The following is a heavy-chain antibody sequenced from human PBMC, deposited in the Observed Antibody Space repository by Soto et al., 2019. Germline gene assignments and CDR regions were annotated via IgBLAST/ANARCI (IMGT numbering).Heavy chain of an antibody. V-gene: IGHV4-30-2*01. CDR1: GGSISSGGYS. D-gene: IGHD6-13*01. J-gene: IGHJ5*02. Sequence: NPSETLSLTCAVSGGSISSGGYSWSWIRQPPGKGLEWIGYIYHSGSTYYNPSLKSRVTISVDRSKNQFSLKLSSVTAADTAVYYCARGIAAAGTGGWFDPWGQGTLVTVSS. CDR3: ARGIAAAGTGGWFDP. CDR2: IYHSGST.